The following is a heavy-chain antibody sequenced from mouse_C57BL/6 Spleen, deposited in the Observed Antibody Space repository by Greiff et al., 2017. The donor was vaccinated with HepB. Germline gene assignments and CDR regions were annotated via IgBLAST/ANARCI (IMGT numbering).Heavy chain of an antibody. J-gene: IGHJ2*01. CDR1: GYSFTGYY. V-gene: IGHV1-42*01. D-gene: IGHD2-4*01. CDR2: INPSTGGT. CDR3: AKGGDYDVGYYFDY. Sequence: VQLKESGPELVKPGASVKISCKASGYSFTGYYMNWVKQSPEKSLEWIGEINPSTGGTTYNQKFKAKATLTVDKSSSTAYMQLKGLTSEDSAVYYSAKGGDYDVGYYFDYWGQGTTLTVSS.